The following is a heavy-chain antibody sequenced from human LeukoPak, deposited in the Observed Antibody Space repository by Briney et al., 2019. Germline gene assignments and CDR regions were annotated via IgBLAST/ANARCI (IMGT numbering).Heavy chain of an antibody. V-gene: IGHV1-8*03. CDR1: GYTFTSYD. CDR2: MNPNSGNT. D-gene: IGHD6-13*01. CDR3: ARGQRQSGNLVQQLVGYYMDV. Sequence: GASVKVSCKASGYTFTSYDINWVRRATGQGLEWMGWMNPNSGNTGYAQKFQGRVTITRNTSISTAYMELSSLRSEDTAVYYCARGQRQSGNLVQQLVGYYMDVWGKGTTVTVSS. J-gene: IGHJ6*03.